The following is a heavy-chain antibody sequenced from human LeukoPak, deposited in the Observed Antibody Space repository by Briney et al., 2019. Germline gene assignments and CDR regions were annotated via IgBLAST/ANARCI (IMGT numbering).Heavy chain of an antibody. Sequence: SETLSLTCTVYDGSIISYYWSWIRQPAGEGLEWIGRIYTSGSTNYNPSLKSRVTMSVDTSKNQFSLKLSSVTAADTAVYYCARGDMVDNRPWYNWNYLEGAFDIWGQGTMVTVSS. CDR2: IYTSGST. J-gene: IGHJ3*02. CDR1: DGSIISYY. CDR3: ARGDMVDNRPWYNWNYLEGAFDI. D-gene: IGHD1-7*01. V-gene: IGHV4-4*07.